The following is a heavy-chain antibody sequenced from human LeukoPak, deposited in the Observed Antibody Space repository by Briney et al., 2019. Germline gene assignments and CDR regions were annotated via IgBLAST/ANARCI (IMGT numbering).Heavy chain of an antibody. V-gene: IGHV3-48*01. CDR1: GFTFSSYG. CDR3: ARLGIAAGGAFDI. CDR2: ISSSTT. J-gene: IGHJ3*02. Sequence: GGSLRLSCAASGFTFSSYGMSWVRQVPGKGLEWLSYISSSTTYYADSVKGRFAISRDNARNSLYLQMNSLRAGDTALYYCARLGIAAGGAFDIWGQGTMVIVSS. D-gene: IGHD6-25*01.